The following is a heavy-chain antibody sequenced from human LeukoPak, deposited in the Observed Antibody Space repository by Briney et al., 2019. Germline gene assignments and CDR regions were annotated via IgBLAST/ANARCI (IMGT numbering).Heavy chain of an antibody. V-gene: IGHV1-18*01. CDR1: DYTFTSYG. D-gene: IGHD7-27*01. Sequence: ASVKVSCKATDYTFTSYGISWVRQAPGQGLEWMGWISSNSDNTNYAQKLQGRVTMTTDTSTSTAYMELRSLRSGDTALYFCARDWGSIKVIANYWGQGTLVTVSS. CDR2: ISSNSDNT. J-gene: IGHJ4*02. CDR3: ARDWGSIKVIANY.